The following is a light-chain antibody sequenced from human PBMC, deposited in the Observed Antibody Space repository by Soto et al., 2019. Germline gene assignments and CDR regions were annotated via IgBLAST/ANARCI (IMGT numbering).Light chain of an antibody. CDR2: DNN. J-gene: IGLJ2*01. CDR1: SSNIGNNY. Sequence: QSVLTQPPSVSAAPGQKVTISCSGSSSNIGNNYVSWYQQFPGTAPQLLIYDNNKRPSGIPDRFSGSKSGTSATLGITGLQADDETDYYCQSYDSSLSGVVFGGGTKVTVL. CDR3: QSYDSSLSGVV. V-gene: IGLV1-51*01.